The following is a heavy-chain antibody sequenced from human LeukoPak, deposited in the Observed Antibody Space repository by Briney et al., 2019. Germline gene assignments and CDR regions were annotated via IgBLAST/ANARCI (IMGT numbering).Heavy chain of an antibody. V-gene: IGHV3-30*18. D-gene: IGHD2-15*01. CDR3: AKPPRYRHCSGGSCYFSDY. J-gene: IGHJ4*02. CDR1: GFTFSSYG. Sequence: GGSLRLSCAASGFTFSSYGMHWVRQAPGKGLEWVAVISYDGSNKYYADSVKGRLTIARDNSKNTLYLQMNGLRAEDTAVYYCAKPPRYRHCSGGSCYFSDYWGQGTLVTVSS. CDR2: ISYDGSNK.